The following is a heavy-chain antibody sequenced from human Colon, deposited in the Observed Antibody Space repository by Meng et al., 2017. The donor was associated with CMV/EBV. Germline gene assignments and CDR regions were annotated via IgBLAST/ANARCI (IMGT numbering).Heavy chain of an antibody. J-gene: IGHJ4*02. Sequence: GESLKFSCAASGFSFSDYYMSWVRQAPGKGLEWVSYISSSSGSIIYYADSVKGRFTISRDNAKNSLYLQMNSLRAEDTAVYYCARAGGRDSTGYYSYWGQGTLVTVSS. V-gene: IGHV3-11*01. CDR2: ISSSSGSII. CDR1: GFSFSDYY. D-gene: IGHD3-22*01. CDR3: ARAGGRDSTGYYSY.